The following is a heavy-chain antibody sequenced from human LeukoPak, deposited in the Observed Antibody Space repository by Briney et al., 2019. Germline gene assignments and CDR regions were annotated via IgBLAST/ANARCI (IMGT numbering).Heavy chain of an antibody. CDR1: GYTFTSYG. Sequence: ASVKVSYKASGYTFTSYGISWVRQAPGQGLEWMGWISAYNGNTNYAQKLQGRVTMTTDTSTSTAYMELRSLRSDDTAVYYCARSITMVRGVVNWFDPWGQGTLVTVSS. CDR2: ISAYNGNT. J-gene: IGHJ5*02. CDR3: ARSITMVRGVVNWFDP. D-gene: IGHD3-10*01. V-gene: IGHV1-18*01.